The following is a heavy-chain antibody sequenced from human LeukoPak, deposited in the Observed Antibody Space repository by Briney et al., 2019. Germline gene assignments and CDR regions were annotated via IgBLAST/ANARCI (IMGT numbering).Heavy chain of an antibody. Sequence: SQTLSLTCTVSGGSISSGTYYWSWIRQPAGKGLEWIGHIYTGGSTKYNPSLKSRVTISVDTSKNQFSLRLSSVTAADTAVYYCARSYTDYYDSSGLDFWGQGTLVTVSS. J-gene: IGHJ4*02. CDR1: GGSISSGTYY. V-gene: IGHV4-61*09. D-gene: IGHD3-22*01. CDR2: IYTGGST. CDR3: ARSYTDYYDSSGLDF.